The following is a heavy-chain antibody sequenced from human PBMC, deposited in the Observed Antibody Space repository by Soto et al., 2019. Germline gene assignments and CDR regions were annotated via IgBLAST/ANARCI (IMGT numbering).Heavy chain of an antibody. CDR1: GFTFSSYA. V-gene: IGHV3-30-3*01. CDR3: ARGRIHGPNAVLCFGELLGHDAFDI. D-gene: IGHD3-10*01. J-gene: IGHJ3*02. CDR2: ISYDGSNK. Sequence: QVQLVESGGGVVQPGRSLRLSCAASGFTFSSYAMHWVRQAPGKGLEWVAVISYDGSNKYYADSVKGRFTISRDNSKNTLYLQMNSLRAEDTAVYYCARGRIHGPNAVLCFGELLGHDAFDIWGQGTMVTVSS.